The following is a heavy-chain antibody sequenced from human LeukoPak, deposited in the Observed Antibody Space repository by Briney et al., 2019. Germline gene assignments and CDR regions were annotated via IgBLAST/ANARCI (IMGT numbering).Heavy chain of an antibody. D-gene: IGHD3-10*01. CDR1: GYTFTSYD. J-gene: IGHJ6*02. V-gene: IGHV1-8*01. CDR3: AKVGGTMVRAYYYYGMDV. CDR2: MNPNSGNT. Sequence: GASVKVSCKASGYTFTSYDINWVRQATGQGLEWMGWMNPNSGNTGYAQKFQGRVTMTRNTSISTAYMELSSLRSEDTAVYYCAKVGGTMVRAYYYYGMDVWGQGTTVTVSS.